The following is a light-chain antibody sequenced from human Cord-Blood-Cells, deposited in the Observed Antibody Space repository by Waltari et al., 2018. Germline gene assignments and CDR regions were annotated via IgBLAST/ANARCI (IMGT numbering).Light chain of an antibody. V-gene: IGLV2-8*01. J-gene: IGLJ2*01. CDR1: SSDVGGYTY. CDR2: EVS. Sequence: QSALTQPPSASGSPGQSVTISCTGTSSDVGGYTYASWYQQHPGKAPKLIIYEVSKRPSGVPDRFSGSKSGNTASLTVSGLQAEDEADYYCSSYAGSNNLGVFGGGTKLTVL. CDR3: SSYAGSNNLGV.